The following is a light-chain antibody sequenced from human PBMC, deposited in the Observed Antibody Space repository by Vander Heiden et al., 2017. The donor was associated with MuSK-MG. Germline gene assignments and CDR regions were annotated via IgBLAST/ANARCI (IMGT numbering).Light chain of an antibody. CDR2: KAS. J-gene: IGKJ1*01. CDR1: QSISSW. CDR3: QQDNSDSRT. Sequence: DLQMTPSPSTLSASVGDRVTITCRASQSISSWLAWYQQKPGKAPKLLIYKASSLESGVPSRFSGSGSGTEFTLTISSLQPDDFATYYCQQDNSDSRTFGQGTKVXIK. V-gene: IGKV1-5*03.